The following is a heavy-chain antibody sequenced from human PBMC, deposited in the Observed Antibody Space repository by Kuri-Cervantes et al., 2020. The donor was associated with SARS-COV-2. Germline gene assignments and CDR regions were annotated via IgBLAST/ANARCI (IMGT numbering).Heavy chain of an antibody. Sequence: SETLSLTCTVSGGSISSYYWSWIRQPPGKGLEWIGYIYYSGSTNYNPSLKSRVTISVDTSKNQFSLKLSSVTAADTAVYYCARSNLGLSFDPWGQGTLVTVSS. CDR1: GGSISSYY. CDR2: IYYSGST. D-gene: IGHD3-16*02. J-gene: IGHJ5*02. CDR3: ARSNLGLSFDP. V-gene: IGHV4-59*12.